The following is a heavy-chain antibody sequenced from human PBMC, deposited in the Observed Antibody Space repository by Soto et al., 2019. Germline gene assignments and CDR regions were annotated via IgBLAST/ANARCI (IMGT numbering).Heavy chain of an antibody. CDR1: GFTFNRHG. Sequence: EVQLLESGGGLVQPGGSLRLSCGASGFTFNRHGMSWVRQAPGKGLEWVSAISASGGTTYYADSVKGRFTISRDNAKGTLYLQMNSLLAEDTTIYYCAKGMGSWVTQYHLDYWGQGALVTFSS. CDR2: ISASGGTT. D-gene: IGHD3-10*01. CDR3: AKGMGSWVTQYHLDY. J-gene: IGHJ4*02. V-gene: IGHV3-23*01.